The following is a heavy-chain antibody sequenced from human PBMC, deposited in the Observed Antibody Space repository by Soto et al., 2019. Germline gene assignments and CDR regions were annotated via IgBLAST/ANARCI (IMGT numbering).Heavy chain of an antibody. CDR1: GGSISSSSYY. D-gene: IGHD3-10*01. J-gene: IGHJ5*02. CDR3: ARPRRHYYGSGTLANWFDP. CDR2: IYYSGST. Sequence: TLSLTCTVSGGSISSSSYYWGWIRQPPGKGLEWIGSIYYSGSTYYNPSLKSRVTISVDTSKNQFSLKLSSVTAADTAVYYCARPRRHYYGSGTLANWFDPWGQGTLVTVSS. V-gene: IGHV4-39*01.